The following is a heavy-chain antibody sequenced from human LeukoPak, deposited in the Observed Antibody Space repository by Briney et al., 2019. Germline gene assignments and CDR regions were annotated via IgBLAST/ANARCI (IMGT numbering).Heavy chain of an antibody. J-gene: IGHJ4*02. V-gene: IGHV1-24*01. CDR1: GYTLTELS. D-gene: IGHD4-23*01. CDR3: ATDLYGGNPFDY. CDR2: FDPEDGET. Sequence: GASVKVSCKVSGYTLTELSMHWVRQAPGKGLEWMGGFDPEDGETIHAQKFQGRVTMTEDTSTDTAYMELSSLRSEDTAVYYCATDLYGGNPFDYWGQGTLVTVSS.